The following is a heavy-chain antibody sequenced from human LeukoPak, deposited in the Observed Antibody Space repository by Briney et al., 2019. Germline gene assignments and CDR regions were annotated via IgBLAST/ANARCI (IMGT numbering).Heavy chain of an antibody. J-gene: IGHJ4*02. CDR3: ARDRAWNYFDY. CDR1: GFTFSSYG. Sequence: GGSLRLSCAASGFTFSSYGMHWVRQAPGKGLEWVAVISYDGSNKYYADSVKGRFTISRDNSKSTLYLQMDSLRAEDTAVYYCARDRAWNYFDYWGQGTLVTVSS. CDR2: ISYDGSNK. V-gene: IGHV3-30*03. D-gene: IGHD3-3*01.